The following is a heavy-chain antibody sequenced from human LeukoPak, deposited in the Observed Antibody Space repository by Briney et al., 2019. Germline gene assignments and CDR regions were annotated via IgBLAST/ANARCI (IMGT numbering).Heavy chain of an antibody. CDR2: MNPNSGNT. Sequence: ASVKVSCKASGYTFTSYGINWVRQATGQGLEWMGWMNPNSGNTGYAQKFQGRVTMTRNTSISTAYMELSSLRSEDTAVYYCARAYCSSTSCYVSWFDPWGQGTLVTVSS. J-gene: IGHJ5*02. CDR1: GYTFTSYG. D-gene: IGHD2-2*01. CDR3: ARAYCSSTSCYVSWFDP. V-gene: IGHV1-8*01.